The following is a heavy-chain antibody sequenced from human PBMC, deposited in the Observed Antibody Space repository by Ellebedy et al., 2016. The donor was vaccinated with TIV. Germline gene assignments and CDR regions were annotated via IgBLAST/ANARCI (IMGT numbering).Heavy chain of an antibody. CDR3: ARFGSY. D-gene: IGHD3-10*01. CDR2: IDYSGDT. CDR1: GDSINTKY. Sequence: GSLRLSXSLSGDSINTKYWNWVRQPPGKGLEWIGYIDYSGDTNYNPTFKSRVTISADTSKNQFSLKLSSVTAADTAVYYCARFGSYWGQGTLVTVSS. V-gene: IGHV4-59*12. J-gene: IGHJ4*02.